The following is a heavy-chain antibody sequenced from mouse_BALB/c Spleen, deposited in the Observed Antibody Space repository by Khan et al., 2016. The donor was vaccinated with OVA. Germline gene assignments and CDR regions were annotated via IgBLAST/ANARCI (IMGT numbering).Heavy chain of an antibody. CDR2: IWTGGST. V-gene: IGHV2-9*02. Sequence: QVQLKESGPGLVAPSQSLSITCTVSGFSLTSYGVHWVRQPPGKGLEWLGVIWTGGSTNYNSALRSRLTINKDNSKSHAFLQMNNLQTADTAMYCCARGVCNCDWYFDDWGAGTTVTVSS. CDR1: GFSLTSYG. J-gene: IGHJ1*01. CDR3: ARGVCNCDWYFDD.